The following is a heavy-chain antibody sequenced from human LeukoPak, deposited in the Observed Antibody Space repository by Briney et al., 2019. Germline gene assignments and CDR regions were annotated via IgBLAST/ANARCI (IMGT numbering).Heavy chain of an antibody. J-gene: IGHJ4*02. CDR2: ITGSGEST. D-gene: IGHD3-10*01. CDR3: AKGTSASRTYYSAWNY. Sequence: GGSLRLSCAASGFTFSSYAMSWVRQAPGKGLEWVSTITGSGESTYYADSVKGRFTISRDSSKNTLYLQMNSLRAEDTAVYYCAKGTSASRTYYSAWNYWGQGTQVTVSS. V-gene: IGHV3-23*01. CDR1: GFTFSSYA.